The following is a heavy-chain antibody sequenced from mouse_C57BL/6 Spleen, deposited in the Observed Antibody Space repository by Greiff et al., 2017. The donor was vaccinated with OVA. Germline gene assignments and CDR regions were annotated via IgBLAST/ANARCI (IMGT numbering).Heavy chain of an antibody. V-gene: IGHV1-26*01. D-gene: IGHD1-1*01. CDR3: ARSRAHYYGSSPDYYAMDY. CDR1: GYTFTDYY. J-gene: IGHJ4*01. Sequence: EVQLQQSGPELVKPGASVKISCKASGYTFTDYYMNWVKPSHGKSLEWIGGINPNNGGTSYNQKFKGKATLTVDKSSSTAYMELRSLTSEDSAVYYCARSRAHYYGSSPDYYAMDYWGQGTSVTVSS. CDR2: INPNNGGT.